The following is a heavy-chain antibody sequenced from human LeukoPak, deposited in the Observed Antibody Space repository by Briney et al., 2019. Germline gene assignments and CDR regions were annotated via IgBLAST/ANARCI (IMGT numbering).Heavy chain of an antibody. J-gene: IGHJ4*02. CDR1: GFTFSSYG. Sequence: PGGSLGLSCAASGFTFSSYGMHWVRQAPGKGLEWVAVIWYDGSNKYYADSVKGRFTISRDNSKNTLYLQMNSLRAEDTAVYYCARDLIVGASGDYWGQGTLVTVSS. V-gene: IGHV3-33*01. CDR3: ARDLIVGASGDY. D-gene: IGHD1-26*01. CDR2: IWYDGSNK.